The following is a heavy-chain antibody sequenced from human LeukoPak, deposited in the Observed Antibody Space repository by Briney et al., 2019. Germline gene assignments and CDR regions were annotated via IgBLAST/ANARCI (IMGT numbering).Heavy chain of an antibody. V-gene: IGHV3-11*01. J-gene: IGHJ4*02. D-gene: IGHD2-15*01. CDR1: GFTFSDYY. CDR3: ARELGYCSGGSCYEGGFDY. Sequence: GGSLRRSCAASGFTFSDYYMSWIRQAPGKGLEWVSYISSSGSTIYYADSVKGRFTISRDNAKNSLYLQMNSLRAEDTAVYYCARELGYCSGGSCYEGGFDYWGQGTLVTVSS. CDR2: ISSSGSTI.